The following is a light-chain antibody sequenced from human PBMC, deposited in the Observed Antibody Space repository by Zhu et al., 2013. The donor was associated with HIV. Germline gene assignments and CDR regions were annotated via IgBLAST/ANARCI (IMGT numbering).Light chain of an antibody. CDR2: AAS. CDR3: QQSYLLNT. CDR1: QSISSY. V-gene: IGKV1-39*01. J-gene: IGKJ2*01. Sequence: DIQMTQSPSSLSASVGDRVTITCRASQSISSYLNWYQQKPGKAPKLLIYAASSLQSGVPSRFSGSGSGTDFTLTISSLQPEDFATYYCQQSYLLNTFGQGTKLEIK.